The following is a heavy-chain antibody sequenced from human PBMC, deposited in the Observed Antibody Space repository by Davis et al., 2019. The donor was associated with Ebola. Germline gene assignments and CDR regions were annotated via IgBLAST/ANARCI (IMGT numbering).Heavy chain of an antibody. D-gene: IGHD3-10*01. CDR1: GGSISSYY. J-gene: IGHJ6*02. CDR3: ASITMVRGVHYYDYYGMDG. Sequence: SETLSLTCTVSGGSISSYYWGWIRQPPGKGLEWIGEIYHSGRTNYNPSLKSRVTIPVDKSKNQFSLKLSSVTAADTAVYYCASITMVRGVHYYDYYGMDGWGQGTTVTVSS. V-gene: IGHV4-59*12. CDR2: IYHSGRT.